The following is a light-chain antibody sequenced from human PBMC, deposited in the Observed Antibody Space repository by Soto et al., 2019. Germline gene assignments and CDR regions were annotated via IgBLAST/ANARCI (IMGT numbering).Light chain of an antibody. V-gene: IGKV1-5*03. J-gene: IGKJ1*01. Sequence: DIQMTQPPSTLSASVGDSATITCRASQSISVWLAWYQQKAGKAPNLLIYKASRLESGVPSRFSGSGSETEFTLTISSLQPDDFATYYCQQYNSYSTFGQGTKVDIK. CDR2: KAS. CDR1: QSISVW. CDR3: QQYNSYST.